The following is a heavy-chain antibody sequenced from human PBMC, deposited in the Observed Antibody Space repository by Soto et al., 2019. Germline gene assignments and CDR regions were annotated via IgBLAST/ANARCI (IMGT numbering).Heavy chain of an antibody. V-gene: IGHV1-18*01. CDR2: INVYNGNT. Sequence: QVQLVQSGGEVKKPGASVKVSCKASGYTFTNYGISWVRQAPGQGLEWMGWINVYNGNTKYAQKVQGRVTMTTDTSTSTDYMEVMSLRSDDTAVYYCARGVGSGSYYNQYNWFDPWGQGTLVTVSS. D-gene: IGHD3-10*01. CDR1: GYTFTNYG. CDR3: ARGVGSGSYYNQYNWFDP. J-gene: IGHJ5*02.